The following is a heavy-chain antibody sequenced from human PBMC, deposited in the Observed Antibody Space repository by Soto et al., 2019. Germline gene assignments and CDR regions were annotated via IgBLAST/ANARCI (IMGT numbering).Heavy chain of an antibody. CDR1: GFTFSSYE. Sequence: GGSLRLSCAASGFTFSSYEMNWVRQAPGKGLEWVSYISSSGSTIYYADSVKGRFTISRDNAKNSLYLQMNSLRAEDTAVYYCARESEDLTSNFDYWGQGTLVTVSS. V-gene: IGHV3-48*03. CDR2: ISSSGSTI. J-gene: IGHJ4*02. CDR3: ARESEDLTSNFDY.